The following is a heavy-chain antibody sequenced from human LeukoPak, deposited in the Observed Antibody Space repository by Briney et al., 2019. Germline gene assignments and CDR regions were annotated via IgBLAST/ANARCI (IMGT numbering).Heavy chain of an antibody. CDR1: GFTFDDYG. D-gene: IGHD1-26*01. J-gene: IGHJ3*02. Sequence: GRSLRLSCAASGFTFDDYGMSWVRQAPGRRVGWVSGINRNGGKTGYSDSVKVRFTISRDNAKNSLYLQMNSLRAEDTAVYYCARSSGSYYLAFDIWGQGTKVSVSS. V-gene: IGHV3-20*04. CDR2: INRNGGKT. CDR3: ARSSGSYYLAFDI.